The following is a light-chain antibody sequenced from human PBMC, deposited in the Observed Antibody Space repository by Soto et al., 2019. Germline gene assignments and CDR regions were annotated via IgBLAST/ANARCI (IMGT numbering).Light chain of an antibody. Sequence: DIQLTQSPSFLSASVGDRVTITCRASQGISSNLAWYQQNPGKPPKLLIYAASTLQSGVPSRFSGSGSGTEFTLTISSLQPEDLATYYCQQLNNYPRALTFGGGTKVDIK. V-gene: IGKV1-9*01. CDR1: QGISSN. CDR2: AAS. CDR3: QQLNNYPRALT. J-gene: IGKJ4*01.